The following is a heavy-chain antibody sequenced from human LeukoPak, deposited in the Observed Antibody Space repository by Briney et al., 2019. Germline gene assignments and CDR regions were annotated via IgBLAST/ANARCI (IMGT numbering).Heavy chain of an antibody. D-gene: IGHD2-2*02. CDR3: ARPPSYCSSTSCYTGRYFDY. V-gene: IGHV5-51*01. J-gene: IGHJ4*02. CDR2: IYPGDSDT. Sequence: GESLKISCKDSGYSFTSYWIGWVRQMPGKGLEWMGIIYPGDSDTRYSPSFQGQVTISADKSISTAYLQWSSLKASDTAMYYCARPPSYCSSTSCYTGRYFDYWGQGTLVTVSS. CDR1: GYSFTSYW.